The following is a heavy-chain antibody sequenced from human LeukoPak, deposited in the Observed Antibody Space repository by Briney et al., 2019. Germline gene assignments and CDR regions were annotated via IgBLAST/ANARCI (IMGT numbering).Heavy chain of an antibody. Sequence: SVKVSCKASGDTFSSYAISWLRQAPGQGLEWMGGIIPILGTTNYAQKFQGRVTITADKSTSTAYMELSSLRSEDTAVYYCARAISCSGGSCFYHYYYGMDVWGQGTTVTVSS. V-gene: IGHV1-69*06. CDR2: IIPILGTT. J-gene: IGHJ6*02. CDR3: ARAISCSGGSCFYHYYYGMDV. CDR1: GDTFSSYA. D-gene: IGHD2-15*01.